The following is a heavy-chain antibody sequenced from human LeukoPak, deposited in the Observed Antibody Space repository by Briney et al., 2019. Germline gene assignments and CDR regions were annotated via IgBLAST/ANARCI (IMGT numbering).Heavy chain of an antibody. D-gene: IGHD1-26*01. Sequence: GGSLRLSCAASGFTFSSYAMHWVRQAPGKGLEWVAVISYDGSNKYYADSVKGRFTISRDNSKNTLYLQMNSLRAEDTAVYYCARDDGGLLPFDYWGQGTLVTVSS. CDR1: GFTFSSYA. V-gene: IGHV3-30-3*01. J-gene: IGHJ4*02. CDR3: ARDDGGLLPFDY. CDR2: ISYDGSNK.